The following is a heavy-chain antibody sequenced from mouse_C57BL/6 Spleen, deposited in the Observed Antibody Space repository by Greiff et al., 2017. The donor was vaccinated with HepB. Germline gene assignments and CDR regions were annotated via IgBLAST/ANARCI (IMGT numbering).Heavy chain of an antibody. Sequence: VQLQQSGAELVKPGASVKLSCKASGYTFTSYWMHWVKQRPGQGLEWIGMIHPNSGSTNYNEKFKSKATLTVDKSSSTAYMQLSSLTSEDSAVYYCASSGDGSSYYAMDYWGQGTSVTVSS. CDR1: GYTFTSYW. J-gene: IGHJ4*01. CDR2: IHPNSGST. V-gene: IGHV1-64*01. CDR3: ASSGDGSSYYAMDY. D-gene: IGHD1-1*01.